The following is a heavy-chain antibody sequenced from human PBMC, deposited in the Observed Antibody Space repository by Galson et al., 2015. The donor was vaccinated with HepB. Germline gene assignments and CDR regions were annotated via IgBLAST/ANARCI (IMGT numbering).Heavy chain of an antibody. J-gene: IGHJ4*02. CDR1: GFTFSSYG. D-gene: IGHD5-18*01. CDR3: ARDSVGGYSYGPFDY. Sequence: SLRLSCAASGFTFSSYGMHWVRQAPGKGLEWVAVIWYDGSNKYYADSVKGRFTISRDNSKNTLYLQMNSLRAEDTAVYYCARDSVGGYSYGPFDYWGQGTLVTVSS. CDR2: IWYDGSNK. V-gene: IGHV3-33*08.